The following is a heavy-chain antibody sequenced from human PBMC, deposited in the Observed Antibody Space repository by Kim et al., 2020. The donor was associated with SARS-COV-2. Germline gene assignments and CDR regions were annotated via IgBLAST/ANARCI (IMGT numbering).Heavy chain of an antibody. D-gene: IGHD4-4*01. V-gene: IGHV3-23*01. CDR3: VSHRNNYNQNPLDF. Sequence: GGSLRLSCAASGFTFSSHALTWVRQAPGKGLEWVSVIGGVVPNTYYADSVKGRFTISRDNSKNTLFLQMNSLRAEDTAVYYCVSHRNNYNQNPLDFWGQGTLVTVSS. CDR2: IGGVVPNT. J-gene: IGHJ4*02. CDR1: GFTFSSHA.